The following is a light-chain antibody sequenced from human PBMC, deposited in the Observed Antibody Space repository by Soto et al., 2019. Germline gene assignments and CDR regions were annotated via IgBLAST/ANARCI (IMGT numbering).Light chain of an antibody. Sequence: DIVLTQSPVTLSLSPGERATLSCRASQSVSSNYLAWYQQKPGQAPRLLIYGASSRATGIPDRFSGSGSGTDFTLTISRLEPEDFGVYYCQQYDDSWTFGQGTKVDIK. CDR2: GAS. J-gene: IGKJ1*01. CDR1: QSVSSNY. CDR3: QQYDDSWT. V-gene: IGKV3-20*01.